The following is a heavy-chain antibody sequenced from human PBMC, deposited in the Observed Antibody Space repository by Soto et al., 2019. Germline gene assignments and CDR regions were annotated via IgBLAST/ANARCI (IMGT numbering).Heavy chain of an antibody. V-gene: IGHV3-23*01. CDR3: AKSYFLNTTPVTDYYYYYGMDV. CDR2: ISGSGGST. J-gene: IGHJ6*02. CDR1: GFTFSSYA. Sequence: VQLLESGGGLVQPGGSLRLSCAASGFTFSSYAMSWVRQAPGKGLEWVSAISGSGGSTYYADSVKGRFTISRDNYKNTLYLQVNGRRSEDTAVFYCAKSYFLNTTPVTDYYYYYGMDVWGQGTTVTVSS. D-gene: IGHD1-1*01.